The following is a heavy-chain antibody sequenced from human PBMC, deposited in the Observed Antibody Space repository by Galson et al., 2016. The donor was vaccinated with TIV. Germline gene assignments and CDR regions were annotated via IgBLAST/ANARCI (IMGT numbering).Heavy chain of an antibody. CDR1: GGSIVSGGYY. D-gene: IGHD3-3*01. J-gene: IGHJ3*02. CDR2: IYSSGST. V-gene: IGHV4-31*03. CDR3: ARDQRIAIFGVISRGGFDI. Sequence: TLSLTCTVSGGSIVSGGYYWNWIRHHPGKGLEWIGYIYSSGSTYYNPSLKSRLTISVDTSKKQLSLKLASVTAADTAVYYCARDQRIAIFGVISRGGFDIWGQGTMVTVSS.